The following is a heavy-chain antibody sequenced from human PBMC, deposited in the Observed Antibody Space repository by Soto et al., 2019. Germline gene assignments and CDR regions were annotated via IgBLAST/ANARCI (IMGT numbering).Heavy chain of an antibody. J-gene: IGHJ6*02. D-gene: IGHD3-3*01. CDR1: GLSITGYY. CDR2: INPNSGGT. V-gene: IGHV1-2*02. CDR3: ARGARFSDHGMDF. Sequence: VSWEACGLSITGYYMQCVRQAPEQGLEWMGWINPNSGGTNYAQKFQGRVTMTRDTSINTAYMELSRLRSDDTAVYYCARGARFSDHGMDFWGQGTTVPVSS.